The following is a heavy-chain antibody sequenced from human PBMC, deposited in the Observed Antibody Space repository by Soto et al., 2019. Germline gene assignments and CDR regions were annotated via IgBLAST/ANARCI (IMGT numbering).Heavy chain of an antibody. CDR1: GGTFSSYA. Sequence: QVQLVQSGAEVKKPGSSVKVSCKASGGTFSSYAISWVRQAPGQGLEWMGGIIPIFDTANYAQKFQGRVTITADKPTSTANMELSSLRSEDTALYDCAWCFVSSSSCSIEYWGQGTLVTLSS. J-gene: IGHJ4*02. CDR2: IIPIFDTA. D-gene: IGHD2-2*01. CDR3: AWCFVSSSSCSIEY. V-gene: IGHV1-69*06.